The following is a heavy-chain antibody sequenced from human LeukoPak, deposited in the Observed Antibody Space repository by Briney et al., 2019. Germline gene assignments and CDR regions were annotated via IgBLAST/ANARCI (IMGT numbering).Heavy chain of an antibody. CDR2: INTNTGDP. D-gene: IGHD3-10*01. CDR3: ARADVEEGSGSPRVDP. V-gene: IGHV7-4-1*02. CDR1: GYTFTSYA. J-gene: IGHJ5*02. Sequence: AASVKVSCKASGYTFTSYAMNWVRQAPGQGLEWMGWINTNTGDPTYAQGLRGRFVFSLETSVSTAYLQISSVRAEGTGVYYCARADVEEGSGSPRVDPWGQGTLVTVSS.